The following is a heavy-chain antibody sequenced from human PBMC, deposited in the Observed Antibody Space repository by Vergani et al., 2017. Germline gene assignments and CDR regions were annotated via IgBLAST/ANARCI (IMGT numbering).Heavy chain of an antibody. V-gene: IGHV3-21*01. CDR2: ISSSSSYI. Sequence: EVQLLESGGGLVKPGGSLRLSCAASGFTFSSYSMNWVRQAPGKGLEWVSSISSSSSYIYYADSVKGRFTISRDNAKNSLYLQMNSLRAEDTAVYYCARDYGSRRYMSSDAFDIWGQGTMVTVSS. D-gene: IGHD3-9*01. J-gene: IGHJ3*02. CDR3: ARDYGSRRYMSSDAFDI. CDR1: GFTFSSYS.